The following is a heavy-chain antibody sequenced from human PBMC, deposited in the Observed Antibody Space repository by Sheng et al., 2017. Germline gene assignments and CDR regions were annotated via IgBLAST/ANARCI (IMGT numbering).Heavy chain of an antibody. CDR3: ARRSPAGSIPDTFDV. D-gene: IGHD3-10*01. CDR1: GYIFTNYW. V-gene: IGHV5-51*03. CDR2: IYPGDSDT. Sequence: EVQLVQSGAEVKKPGESLKISCKGSGYIFTNYWIGWVRQMPGKGLEWMGIIYPGDSDTRYSPSFQGKVTISADKSISTAYLQWSSLKASDNAMYYCARRSPAGSIPDTFDVLGPRDNGHR. J-gene: IGHJ3*01.